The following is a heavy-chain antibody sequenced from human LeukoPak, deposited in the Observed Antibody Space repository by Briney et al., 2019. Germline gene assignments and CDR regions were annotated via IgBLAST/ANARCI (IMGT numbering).Heavy chain of an antibody. Sequence: PSETLSLTCTVSGGSISSYYWSWIRQPPGKGLEWIGYIYYSGSTSYNPSLKSRVTISVDTSKNQFSLKLSSVTAADTAVYYCARNLQYYYYGMDVWGQGTTVTVSS. D-gene: IGHD4-11*01. CDR3: ARNLQYYYYGMDV. CDR2: IYYSGST. V-gene: IGHV4-59*08. J-gene: IGHJ6*02. CDR1: GGSISSYY.